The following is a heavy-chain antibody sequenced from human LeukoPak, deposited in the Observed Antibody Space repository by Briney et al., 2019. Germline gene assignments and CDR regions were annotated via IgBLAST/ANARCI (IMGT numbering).Heavy chain of an antibody. Sequence: GGSLRLSCAASGFTFSSHVMNWVRQVPGKGLEWVSTISGSGDKAYHADSVKGRFTISRDNSKSTLYLQMNSLRAEDTAVYYCARRVTVGNAWGDFDIWGQGTMVTVS. CDR2: ISGSGDKA. CDR1: GFTFSSHV. V-gene: IGHV3-23*01. D-gene: IGHD1-26*01. J-gene: IGHJ3*02. CDR3: ARRVTVGNAWGDFDI.